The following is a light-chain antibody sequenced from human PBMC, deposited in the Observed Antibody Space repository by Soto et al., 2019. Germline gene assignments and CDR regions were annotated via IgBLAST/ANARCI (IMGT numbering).Light chain of an antibody. Sequence: EIVMTQSPATLSVSPGETATLSCRASQSVGSAVAWYQHKPSQAPRLLIVGASIRAPGVPGRFSGGGSGTEFTFTISSLQSEDFAVYYCQKYRNWPNLTFGGGTSVEIK. CDR2: GAS. CDR3: QKYRNWPNLT. CDR1: QSVGSA. J-gene: IGKJ4*01. V-gene: IGKV3-15*01.